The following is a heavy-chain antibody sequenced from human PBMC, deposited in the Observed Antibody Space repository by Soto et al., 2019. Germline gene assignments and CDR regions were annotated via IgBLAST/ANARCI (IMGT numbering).Heavy chain of an antibody. CDR2: IYYSGST. D-gene: IGHD6-25*01. J-gene: IGHJ4*02. CDR1: GGSISSSSYS. Sequence: PETLSLTCTVSGGSISSSSYSWGWIRQPPGKGLEWIGSIYYSGSTYYNPSLKSRVTISVDTSTNPFSLKLSSVTAADTAVYYCATNRYSSALFDYRGQGTLVTVSS. V-gene: IGHV4-39*01. CDR3: ATNRYSSALFDY.